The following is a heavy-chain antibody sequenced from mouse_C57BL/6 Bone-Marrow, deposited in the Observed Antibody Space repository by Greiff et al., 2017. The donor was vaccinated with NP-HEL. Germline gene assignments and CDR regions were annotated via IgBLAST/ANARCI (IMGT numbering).Heavy chain of an antibody. CDR3: ARSGYYRDY. CDR2: IDPSDSYT. V-gene: IGHV1-69*01. D-gene: IGHD2-14*01. J-gene: IGHJ2*01. CDR1: GYTFTSYW. Sequence: VKLQQPGAELVMPGASVKLSCKASGYTFTSYWMHWVKQRPGQGLEWIGEIDPSDSYTNYNQKFKGKSTLTVDKSSSTAYMQLSSLTSEDSAVYYCARSGYYRDYWGQGTTLTVSS.